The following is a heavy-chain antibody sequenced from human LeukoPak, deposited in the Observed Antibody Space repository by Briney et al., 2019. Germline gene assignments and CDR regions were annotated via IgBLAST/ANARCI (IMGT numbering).Heavy chain of an antibody. Sequence: PGGSLRLSCAASGFTLSSYWMSWVRQAPGEGLEWVANINQDGSEKSYVDSVKGRFTISRDNAKNSLFLQMNSLRAEDTAVYYCARINSSSSPHFDYWGQGTLVTVSS. CDR1: GFTLSSYW. V-gene: IGHV3-7*01. CDR3: ARINSSSSPHFDY. D-gene: IGHD6-6*01. J-gene: IGHJ4*02. CDR2: INQDGSEK.